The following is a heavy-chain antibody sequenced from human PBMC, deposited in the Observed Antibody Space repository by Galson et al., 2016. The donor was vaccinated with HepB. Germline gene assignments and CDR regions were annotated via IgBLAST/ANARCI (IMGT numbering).Heavy chain of an antibody. CDR3: ARELDHSFYFDY. D-gene: IGHD1-14*01. CDR2: IKPSGGNX. CDR1: GYTFNTYN. J-gene: IGHJ4*02. V-gene: IGHV1-46*02. Sequence: SVKVXXKASGYTFNTYNMHXVRQAPGQGLXXXGIIKPSGGNXIYAQKFQDRITMTRDTSXXXXYMELISLRSEDXXXSYCARELDHSFYFDYWGQGNXXTVSS.